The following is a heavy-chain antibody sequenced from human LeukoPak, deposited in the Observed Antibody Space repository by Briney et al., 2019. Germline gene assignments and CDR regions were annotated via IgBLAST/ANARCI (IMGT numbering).Heavy chain of an antibody. CDR2: IIPIFGTA. CDR1: GGTFSSYA. D-gene: IGHD6-19*01. J-gene: IGHJ3*02. Sequence: SVKVSCKASGGTFSSYAISWVRQAPGQGLEWMGGIIPIFGTANYAQKFQGRVTITADKSASTAYMELSSLRSEDTAVYYCAREDDIAVAGTPAFDIWGQGTMVTVSS. CDR3: AREDDIAVAGTPAFDI. V-gene: IGHV1-69*06.